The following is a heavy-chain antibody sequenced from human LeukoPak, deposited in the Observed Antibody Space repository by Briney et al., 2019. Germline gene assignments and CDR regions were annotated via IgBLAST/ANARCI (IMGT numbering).Heavy chain of an antibody. CDR1: GYTFTGYY. V-gene: IGHV1-2*02. CDR2: INPNSGGT. CDR3: ARGGAYYYYYYMDV. D-gene: IGHD4-17*01. J-gene: IGHJ6*03. Sequence: GASVKVSCKTSGYTFTGYYMHWVRQAPGQGLEWMGWINPNSGGTNYAQKFQGRVTMTRDTSISTAYMELSRLRSDDTAVYYCARGGAYYYYYYMDVWGKGTTVTISS.